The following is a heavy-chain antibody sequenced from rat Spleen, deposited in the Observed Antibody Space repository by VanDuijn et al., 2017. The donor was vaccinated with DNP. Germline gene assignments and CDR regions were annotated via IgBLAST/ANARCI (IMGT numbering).Heavy chain of an antibody. Sequence: VQLQESGPGLVKPSQSLSLTCSVTGYSITSNYWGWIRKFPGNKMEWIGHIGYSGSTTYNPSLKSRISITRDTSKNQFFLQLSSVTTEDTATYYCVRWVRALDYWGQGVMVTVSS. D-gene: IGHD4-1*01. CDR2: IGYSGST. CDR1: GYSITSNY. CDR3: VRWVRALDY. V-gene: IGHV3-1*01. J-gene: IGHJ2*01.